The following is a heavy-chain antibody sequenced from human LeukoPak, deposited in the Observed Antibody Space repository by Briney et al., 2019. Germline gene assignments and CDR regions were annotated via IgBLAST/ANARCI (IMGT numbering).Heavy chain of an antibody. J-gene: IGHJ3*02. D-gene: IGHD3-16*02. V-gene: IGHV4-34*01. CDR1: GESFSGYY. CDR2: INHSGST. CDR3: ARTSVDYVWGSYRYTLYDAFDI. Sequence: SETLSLTCAVYGESFSGYYWSWIRQPPGKGLEWIGEINHSGSTNYNPSLKSRVTISVDTSKNQFSLKLSSVIAADTAVYYCARTSVDYVWGSYRYTLYDAFDIWGQGTMVTVSS.